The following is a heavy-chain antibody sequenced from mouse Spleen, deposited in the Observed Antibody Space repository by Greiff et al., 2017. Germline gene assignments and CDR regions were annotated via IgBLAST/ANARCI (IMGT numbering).Heavy chain of an antibody. CDR2: IDPSDSYT. CDR1: GYTFTSYW. V-gene: IGHV1-59*01. D-gene: IGHD2-1*01. CDR3: ARSDGNLAWFAY. J-gene: IGHJ3*01. Sequence: QVQLQQPGAELVRPGTSVKLSCKASGYTFTSYWMHWVKQRPGQGLEWIGVIDPSDSYTNYNQKFKGKATLTVDTSSSTAYMQLSSLTSEDSAVYYCARSDGNLAWFAYWGQGTLVTVSA.